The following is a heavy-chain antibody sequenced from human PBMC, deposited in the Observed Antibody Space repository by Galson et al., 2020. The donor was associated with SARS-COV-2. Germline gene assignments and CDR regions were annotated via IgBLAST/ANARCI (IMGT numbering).Heavy chain of an antibody. V-gene: IGHV3-53*01. D-gene: IGHD4-17*01. CDR2: IYSGGST. CDR3: ARGYGDYYFDY. CDR1: GFTVSTNY. Sequence: GGSLRLSCAASGFTVSTNYMNWVRQAPGKGLEWVSVIYSGGSTYYTDSVKGQFTISRDSSKNTLYLQMNSLRAEDTAVYYCARGYGDYYFDYWGQGTLVTVSS. J-gene: IGHJ4*02.